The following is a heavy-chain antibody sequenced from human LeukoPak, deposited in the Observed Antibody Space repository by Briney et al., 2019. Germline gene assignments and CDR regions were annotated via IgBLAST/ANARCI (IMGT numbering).Heavy chain of an antibody. CDR3: ARHYGSSGYYVPFDY. CDR2: VFYDGTMQ. J-gene: IGHJ4*02. V-gene: IGHV3-30*04. D-gene: IGHD3-22*01. CDR1: GFTFTNYA. Sequence: GGSLRLSCVGSGFTFTNYAMHWVRQAPGKGLEWVAVVFYDGTMQYYIDSVKGRFTISRDNSKNSLYLQMNSLRPEDTAVYFCARHYGSSGYYVPFDYWGQGTLVTVSS.